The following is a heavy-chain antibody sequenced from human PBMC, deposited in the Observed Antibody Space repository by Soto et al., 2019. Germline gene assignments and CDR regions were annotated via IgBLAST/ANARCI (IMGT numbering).Heavy chain of an antibody. Sequence: QVQLVESGGGVVQPGRSLRLSCVASGFTVSRYGMHWVRQAPGTGMAWVAIISSDGSNTYYADSVKGRFTISRDNSKNTLYLQMHSLRAEDTSVDYCAIEGSLSGSYYIASSNFFDYRRQVTLVTVSS. CDR2: ISSDGSNT. V-gene: IGHV3-30*03. J-gene: IGHJ4*02. CDR1: GFTVSRYG. D-gene: IGHD1-26*01. CDR3: AIEGSLSGSYYIASSNFFDY.